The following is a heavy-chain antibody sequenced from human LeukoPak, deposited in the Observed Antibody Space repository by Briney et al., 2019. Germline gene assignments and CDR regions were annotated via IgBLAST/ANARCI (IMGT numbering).Heavy chain of an antibody. J-gene: IGHJ4*02. CDR1: GFTFSDYY. CDR3: ARDVRFLEWLLTPIDY. Sequence: PGGSLRLSCAASGFTFSDYYMSWIRQAPGKGLEWVSYISSSGSTIYYADSVKVRFTISRDNAKNSLYLQMNSLRAEDTAVYYCARDVRFLEWLLTPIDYWGQGTLVTVSS. V-gene: IGHV3-11*04. D-gene: IGHD3-3*01. CDR2: ISSSGSTI.